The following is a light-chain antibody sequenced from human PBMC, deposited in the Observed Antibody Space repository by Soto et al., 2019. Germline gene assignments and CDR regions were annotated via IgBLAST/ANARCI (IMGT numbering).Light chain of an antibody. Sequence: EIVMTQSPATLSVSPGERATLSCRASQSVSSNLAWYQQKPGQAPRLLIYGASTRATGIPARFSGSGSGTEFTLTISSLQSEDFAVYYCRQYNNWPPLTFGGGNKVEIK. CDR2: GAS. CDR3: RQYNNWPPLT. CDR1: QSVSSN. J-gene: IGKJ4*01. V-gene: IGKV3-15*01.